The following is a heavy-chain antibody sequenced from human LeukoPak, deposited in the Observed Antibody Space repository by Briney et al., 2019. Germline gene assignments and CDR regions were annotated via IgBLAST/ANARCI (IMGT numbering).Heavy chain of an antibody. CDR2: INPNSGGT. Sequence: ASVKVSCKASGYTFTGYYMHWVRQAPGQGLEWMGWINPNSGGTNYAQKFQGRVTMTRDTSINTAYMELSRLRSDDTAVYYCARELRFLEWLLIDYWGQGTLVTVSS. V-gene: IGHV1-2*02. J-gene: IGHJ4*02. CDR3: ARELRFLEWLLIDY. D-gene: IGHD3-3*01. CDR1: GYTFTGYY.